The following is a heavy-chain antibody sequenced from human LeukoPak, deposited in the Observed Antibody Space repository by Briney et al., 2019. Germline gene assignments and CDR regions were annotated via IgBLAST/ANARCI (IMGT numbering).Heavy chain of an antibody. CDR3: AGVLQNYYHMDV. CDR2: IYDSGSA. D-gene: IGHD3-3*01. J-gene: IGHJ6*03. Sequence: PSETLSLTCTVSGVSINSHYWSWIRQPPGKGLEWIGFIYDSGSANYKSSLKSRVTMTVDTSKNQFSLKLNSVSAADTAVYYCAGVLQNYYHMDVWGKGTTVTVSS. V-gene: IGHV4-59*11. CDR1: GVSINSHY.